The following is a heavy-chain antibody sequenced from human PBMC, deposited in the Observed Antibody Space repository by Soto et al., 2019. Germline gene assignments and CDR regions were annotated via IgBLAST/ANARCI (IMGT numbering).Heavy chain of an antibody. CDR2: IYPGDSDT. V-gene: IGHV5-51*01. J-gene: IGHJ6*02. CDR1: GYSFTSYW. D-gene: IGHD3-22*01. CDR3: ARQKIVVDPNAGHGMDV. Sequence: GESLKISCKGSGYSFTSYWIGWVLQMPGKGLEWMGIIYPGDSDTRYSPSFQGQVTISADKSISTAYLQWSSLKASDTAMYYCARQKIVVDPNAGHGMDVWGQGTTVTVSS.